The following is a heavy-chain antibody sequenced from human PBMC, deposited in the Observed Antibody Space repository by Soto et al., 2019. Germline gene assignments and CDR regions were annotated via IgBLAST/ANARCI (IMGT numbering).Heavy chain of an antibody. D-gene: IGHD6-19*01. CDR1: GFTFSSYG. Sequence: QVQLVESGGGVVQPGRSLRLSCAASGFTFSSYGMHWVRQAPGKGLEWVAVIWYDGSNKYYADSVKGRFTISRDNSKNTLYLQMNSLRAEDTAVYYCARDGGAVAGTGFDYWGQGTLVTVSS. V-gene: IGHV3-33*01. CDR2: IWYDGSNK. CDR3: ARDGGAVAGTGFDY. J-gene: IGHJ4*02.